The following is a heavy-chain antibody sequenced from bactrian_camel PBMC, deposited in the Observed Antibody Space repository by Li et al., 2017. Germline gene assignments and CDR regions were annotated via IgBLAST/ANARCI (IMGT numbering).Heavy chain of an antibody. Sequence: HVQLVESGGGSVQAGGSMRLACAASGDFWSAYCIGWFRQAPGKEREFVASIGGDGRTKYSDSIQGRFIISQDNNNNVSLQMVNLTPEDTATYTCSASIGGGGYCDIVRGVYWGQGTQVTVS. CDR2: IGGDGRT. V-gene: IGHV3S53*01. CDR1: GDFWSAYC. J-gene: IGHJ4*01. CDR3: SASIGGGGYCDIVRGVY. D-gene: IGHD2*01.